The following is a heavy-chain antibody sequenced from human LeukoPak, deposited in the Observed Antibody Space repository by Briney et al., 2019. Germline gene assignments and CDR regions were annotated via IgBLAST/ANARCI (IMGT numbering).Heavy chain of an antibody. CDR3: ARARTYYYDSSGYFTSYSVGYYFDY. Sequence: GGSLRLSCAASGFTFSSYGMHWVRQAPGKGLEWVAVIWYDGSNKYYADSVKGRFTISRDNSKNTLYLQMNSLRAEDTAVYYCARARTYYYDSSGYFTSYSVGYYFDYWGQGTLVTVSS. D-gene: IGHD3-22*01. V-gene: IGHV3-33*01. CDR1: GFTFSSYG. CDR2: IWYDGSNK. J-gene: IGHJ4*02.